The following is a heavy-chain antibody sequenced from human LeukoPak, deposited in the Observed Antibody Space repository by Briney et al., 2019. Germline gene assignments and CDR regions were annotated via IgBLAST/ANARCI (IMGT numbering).Heavy chain of an antibody. CDR3: ARVRPCSGGSCYRNWFDP. CDR1: GYTFTSYD. CDR2: MNPNSGNT. Sequence: ASVKVSCKASGYTFTSYDINWVRQATGQGVEWMGWMNPNSGNTGYAQKFQGRVTMTRNTSISTAYMELSSLRSEDTAVYYCARVRPCSGGSCYRNWFDPWGQGTLVTVSS. J-gene: IGHJ5*02. V-gene: IGHV1-8*01. D-gene: IGHD2-15*01.